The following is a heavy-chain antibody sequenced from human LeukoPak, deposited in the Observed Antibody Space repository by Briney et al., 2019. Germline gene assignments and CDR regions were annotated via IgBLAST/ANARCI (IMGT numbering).Heavy chain of an antibody. D-gene: IGHD1-1*01. CDR1: GYISSSYG. CDR2: ISGYNDNT. Sequence: ASVKVSCKSSGYISSSYGIIWIRQAPGQGLEWMGWISGYNDNTNYAQIFQGRVTMTTDTSTSTAYMELRSLRSDDTAVYYCARDVPGSIGTTARFDPWGQGTLVTVSS. V-gene: IGHV1-18*01. CDR3: ARDVPGSIGTTARFDP. J-gene: IGHJ5*02.